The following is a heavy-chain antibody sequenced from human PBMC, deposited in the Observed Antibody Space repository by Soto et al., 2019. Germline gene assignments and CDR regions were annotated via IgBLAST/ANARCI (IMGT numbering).Heavy chain of an antibody. CDR2: MNTNTNTT. D-gene: IGHD6-6*01. Sequence: VQLVQSGAEVKKPGASVKVSCKASGYTFTNNDINWVRQAPGQGLEWSGWMNTNTNTTDTAEVCGCTVSLTWDTSISTAYIQLNSLKIDDPAVYDCAREVVETSSLWLDPLGQGTLVTVSS. CDR1: GYTFTNND. V-gene: IGHV1-8*01. CDR3: AREVVETSSLWLDP. J-gene: IGHJ5*02.